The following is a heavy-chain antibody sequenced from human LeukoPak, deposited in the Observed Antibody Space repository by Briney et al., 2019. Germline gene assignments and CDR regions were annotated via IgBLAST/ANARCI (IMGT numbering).Heavy chain of an antibody. Sequence: SETLSLTCTVSGGSISSYYWSWIRQPPGKGLEWIGYIYYSGSTNYNPSLKSRVTISVDTSKNQFSLKLSSVTAADTAVYYCARASPRITMVRGVYFQHWGQGTLVTVSS. CDR3: ARASPRITMVRGVYFQH. CDR2: IYYSGST. V-gene: IGHV4-59*12. CDR1: GGSISSYY. D-gene: IGHD3-10*01. J-gene: IGHJ1*01.